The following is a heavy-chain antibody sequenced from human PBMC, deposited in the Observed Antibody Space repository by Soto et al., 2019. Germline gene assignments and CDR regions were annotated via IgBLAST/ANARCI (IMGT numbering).Heavy chain of an antibody. J-gene: IGHJ4*02. Sequence: GGSLRLSCAASGFTFNNYAMSWVRQAPGKGLEWVSSINNGGDNIYYADSVKGRFTISRDNSKSTLYLQMNSLRAEDTAVYYCAKTFLARYCSSSICYDPADYFDCWGQGTLVTVSS. V-gene: IGHV3-23*01. D-gene: IGHD2-2*01. CDR3: AKTFLARYCSSSICYDPADYFDC. CDR1: GFTFNNYA. CDR2: INNGGDNI.